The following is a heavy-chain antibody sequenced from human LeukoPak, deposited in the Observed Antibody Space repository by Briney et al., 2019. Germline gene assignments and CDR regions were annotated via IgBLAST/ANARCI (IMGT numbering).Heavy chain of an antibody. D-gene: IGHD1-26*01. CDR2: IYYSGST. Sequence: PGGSLRLSCAASGFTFSDYHMTWIRQPPGKGLEWIGYIYYSGSTNYNPSLKSRVTISVDTSKNQFSLRLNSVTAADTAVYYCARQPMVVGAARGAYFDYWGQGTLVTVSS. CDR1: GFTFSDYH. CDR3: ARQPMVVGAARGAYFDY. J-gene: IGHJ4*02. V-gene: IGHV4-59*08.